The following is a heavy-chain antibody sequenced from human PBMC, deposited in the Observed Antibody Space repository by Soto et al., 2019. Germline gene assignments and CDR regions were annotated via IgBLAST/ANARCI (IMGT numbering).Heavy chain of an antibody. V-gene: IGHV3-33*01. CDR3: ARDAAADVLLWFGELTQTDAFDI. D-gene: IGHD3-10*01. J-gene: IGHJ3*02. CDR2: IWYDGSNK. CDR1: GFTFSSYG. Sequence: PGGSLRLSCAASGFTFSSYGMHWVRQAPGKGLEWVAVIWYDGSNKYYADSVKGRFTISRDNSKNTLYLQMNSLRAEDTAVYYCARDAAADVLLWFGELTQTDAFDIWGQGTMVTLSS.